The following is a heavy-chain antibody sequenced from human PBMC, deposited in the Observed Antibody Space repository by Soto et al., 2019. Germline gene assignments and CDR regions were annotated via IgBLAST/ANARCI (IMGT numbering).Heavy chain of an antibody. D-gene: IGHD5-12*01. CDR1: GYTLTELS. CDR2: FDPEDGET. Sequence: ASVKVSCTVSGYTLTELSMHWVRQAPGKGLEWMGGFDPEDGETIYAQKFQGRVTMTEDTSTDTAYMELSSLRSEDTAVYYCATADIVATISFDYWGQGTLVTVSS. CDR3: ATADIVATISFDY. V-gene: IGHV1-24*01. J-gene: IGHJ4*02.